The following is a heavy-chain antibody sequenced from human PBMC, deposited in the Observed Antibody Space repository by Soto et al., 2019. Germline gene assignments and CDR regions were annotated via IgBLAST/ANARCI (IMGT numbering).Heavy chain of an antibody. CDR1: RGTFANYA. Sequence: SVTVSCQASRGTFANYAIVGPRRAPCPWLEWMGGIIPIFGTANYAQKFQGRVTITADESTSTAYMELSSLRSEDTAVYYCARGVVVVPAAYTHSYGMDVWGQGNTATGSS. D-gene: IGHD2-2*01. CDR3: ARGVVVVPAAYTHSYGMDV. J-gene: IGHJ6*02. CDR2: IIPIFGTA. V-gene: IGHV1-69*13.